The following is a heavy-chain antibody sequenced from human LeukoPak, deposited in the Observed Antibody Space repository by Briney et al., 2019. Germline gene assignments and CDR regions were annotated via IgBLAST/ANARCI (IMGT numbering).Heavy chain of an antibody. CDR2: ISGSGGST. CDR1: GFTFSSYG. CDR3: AKEYSGYDFDY. Sequence: GGSLRLSCAASGFTFSSYGMTWVRQAPGKGLEWVSGISGSGGSTYYADSVRGRFTISRDNSQNTLYLQMDSLRAEDTALYYCAKEYSGYDFDYWGQGTLVTVSS. V-gene: IGHV3-23*01. D-gene: IGHD5-12*01. J-gene: IGHJ4*02.